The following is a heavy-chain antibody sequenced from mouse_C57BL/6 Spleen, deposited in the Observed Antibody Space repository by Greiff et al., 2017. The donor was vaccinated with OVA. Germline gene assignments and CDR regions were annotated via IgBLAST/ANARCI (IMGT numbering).Heavy chain of an antibody. CDR3: ARRGGSGDDWYFDV. J-gene: IGHJ1*03. D-gene: IGHD3-1*01. Sequence: VQLQESGPELVKPGASVKLSCKASGYTFTSYDINWVKQRPGQGLEWIGWIYPRDGSTKYNEKFKGKATLTVDTSSSTAYMELHSLTSEDSAVYFCARRGGSGDDWYFDVWGTGTTVTVSS. V-gene: IGHV1-85*01. CDR1: GYTFTSYD. CDR2: IYPRDGST.